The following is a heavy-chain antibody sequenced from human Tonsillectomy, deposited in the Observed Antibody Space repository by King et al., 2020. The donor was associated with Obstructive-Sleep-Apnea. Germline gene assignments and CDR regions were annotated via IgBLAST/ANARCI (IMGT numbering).Heavy chain of an antibody. CDR1: GFTFSSYA. CDR2: ISGSGGST. V-gene: IGHV3-23*04. Sequence: VQLVESGGGLVQPGGSLRLSCAASGFTFSSYAMSWVRQAPGKGREWVSAISGSGGSTYYADSVKGRFAISRDNSKNTLYLQMNSLRAEDTAVYYCAKGALLWFGESPNPHDAFDIWGQGTMVTVSS. J-gene: IGHJ3*02. CDR3: AKGALLWFGESPNPHDAFDI. D-gene: IGHD3-10*01.